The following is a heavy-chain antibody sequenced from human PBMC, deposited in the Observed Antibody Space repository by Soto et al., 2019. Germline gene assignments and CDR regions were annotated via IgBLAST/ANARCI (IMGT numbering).Heavy chain of an antibody. CDR1: GFSLSTSGVG. CDR3: AHSWVRYSSGHPWWFDP. V-gene: IGHV2-5*02. D-gene: IGHD6-19*01. J-gene: IGHJ5*02. Sequence: QITLKESGPTLVKPTQTLTLTCTFSGFSLSTSGVGVGWIRQPPGKALEWLALIYWDDDKRYSPSLNSRLTITKDTSKNQVVLTMTNTDPVDTATYYCAHSWVRYSSGHPWWFDPWGQGTLVTVSS. CDR2: IYWDDDK.